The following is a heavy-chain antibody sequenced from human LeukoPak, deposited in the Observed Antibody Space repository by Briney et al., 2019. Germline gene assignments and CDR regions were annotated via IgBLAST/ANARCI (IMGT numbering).Heavy chain of an antibody. CDR2: IYHSGST. CDR1: GYSISSGYY. Sequence: PSETLSLTCAVSGYSISSGYYWGWIRQPPGKGLDWIGSIYHSGSTYYNPSLKSRVSISVDTSKNQFSLKLSSVTAADTAVYYCARHWYSSSWYLDYWGQGTLVTVSS. D-gene: IGHD6-13*01. CDR3: ARHWYSSSWYLDY. J-gene: IGHJ4*02. V-gene: IGHV4-38-2*01.